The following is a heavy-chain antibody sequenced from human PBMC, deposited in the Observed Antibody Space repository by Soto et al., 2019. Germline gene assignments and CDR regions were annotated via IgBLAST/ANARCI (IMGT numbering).Heavy chain of an antibody. V-gene: IGHV5-10-1*01. CDR1: GYSFTSYW. J-gene: IGHJ5*02. CDR3: ERCLDDDYGDIRT. D-gene: IGHD4-17*01. CDR2: IDPSDSYT. Sequence: GESLKISCKGSGYSFTSYWISWVRQMPGKGLEWMGRIDPSDSYTNYSPSFQGHVTISADKSISTAYLQWSSLKASDTAMYYCERCLDDDYGDIRTWGQGSLVTVSS.